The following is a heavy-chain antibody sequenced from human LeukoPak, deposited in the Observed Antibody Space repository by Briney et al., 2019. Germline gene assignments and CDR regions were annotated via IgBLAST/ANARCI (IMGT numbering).Heavy chain of an antibody. D-gene: IGHD4-17*01. CDR2: IKQEGNDK. CDR1: GFAFTSYW. Sequence: PGRSLRLSCAASGFAFTSYWMSCVRPAPGKGLEWVANIKQEGNDKYYVDSVKVRFTISKDDSKNSLYLQMTSLKTEDTAVYYCARVMRYYGDYTNDYWGQGTLVTVSS. V-gene: IGHV3-7*03. CDR3: ARVMRYYGDYTNDY. J-gene: IGHJ4*02.